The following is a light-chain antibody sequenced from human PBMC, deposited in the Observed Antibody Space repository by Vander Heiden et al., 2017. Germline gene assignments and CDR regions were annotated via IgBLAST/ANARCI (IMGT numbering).Light chain of an antibody. CDR3: CSYAGSYSYV. CDR2: DVS. Sequence: QSALTQPRSVSGSPGPPVTIPCTGTSSDVGDYEYVSWYQQHPGKAPRLMIYDVSKRPSGVPDRFSGSKSGNTASLTISGLQAEDEAEYYCCSYAGSYSYVLGTGTTVTVL. V-gene: IGLV2-11*01. J-gene: IGLJ1*01. CDR1: SSDVGDYEY.